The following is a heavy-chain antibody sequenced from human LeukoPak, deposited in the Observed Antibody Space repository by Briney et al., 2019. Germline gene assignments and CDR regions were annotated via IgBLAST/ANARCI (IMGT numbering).Heavy chain of an antibody. CDR3: AKHPSSGWTDWFDP. V-gene: IGHV3-33*06. CDR2: IWYDGSNK. Sequence: GGSLRLSCAASGFTFSSYGMHWVRQAPGKGLEWVAVIWYDGSNKYYADSVKGRFTISRDNSKNTLYLQMNSLRVEDTAVYYCAKHPSSGWTDWFDPWGQGTLVAVSS. D-gene: IGHD6-19*01. J-gene: IGHJ5*02. CDR1: GFTFSSYG.